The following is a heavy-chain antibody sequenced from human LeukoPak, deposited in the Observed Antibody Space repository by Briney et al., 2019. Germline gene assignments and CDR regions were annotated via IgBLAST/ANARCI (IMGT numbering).Heavy chain of an antibody. D-gene: IGHD3-10*01. CDR3: ARDSYWLGGTIGAFDI. V-gene: IGHV3-21*01. J-gene: IGHJ3*02. CDR1: GFTISSYY. CDR2: ISSSGSST. Sequence: GGSLRLSCAASGFTISSYYMAWVRQAPGRGLEWVSSISSSGSSTYYADSVKGRFTISRDNAKNSLYLQINSLRAEDTALYYCARDSYWLGGTIGAFDIWGQGTMVTVSS.